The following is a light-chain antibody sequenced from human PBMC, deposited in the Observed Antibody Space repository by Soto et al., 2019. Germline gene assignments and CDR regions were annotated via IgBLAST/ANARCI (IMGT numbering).Light chain of an antibody. J-gene: IGLJ1*01. V-gene: IGLV2-14*01. CDR3: SSSTSSLYV. Sequence: QSVLTQPASVSGSPGQSITISCTGTSSDLGGYNYVSWYQHHPGKAPKLMIYEVSNRPSGVSNRFSGSKSGNTASLTISGLQAEDEADYYCSSSTSSLYVFATGTRSPS. CDR1: SSDLGGYNY. CDR2: EVS.